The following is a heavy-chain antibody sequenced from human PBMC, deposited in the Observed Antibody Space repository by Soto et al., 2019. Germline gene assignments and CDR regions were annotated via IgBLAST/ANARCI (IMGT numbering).Heavy chain of an antibody. CDR1: GGSISSGGYY. CDR2: IYYSGST. CDR3: ARDPNYGMDV. Sequence: SETLSLTCTVSGGSISSGGYYWSWIRQHPGKGLEWIGYIYYSGSTYYNPSLKSRVTISVDTSKNQLSLKLSSVTAADTAVYYCARDPNYGMDVWGQGTTVTVSS. J-gene: IGHJ6*02. V-gene: IGHV4-31*03.